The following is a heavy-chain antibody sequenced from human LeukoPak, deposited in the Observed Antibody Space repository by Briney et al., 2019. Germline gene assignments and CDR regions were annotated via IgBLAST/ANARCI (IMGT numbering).Heavy chain of an antibody. V-gene: IGHV3-48*01. J-gene: IGHJ4*02. CDR1: GFTFSSYS. CDR3: ATYYDFWSGYSRSYYFDY. Sequence: GGSLRLSCAAAGFTFSSYSMNWVRQAPGKGLEWVSYISSSSSTIYYADSVKGRFTISRDNAKNSLYLQMNSLRAEDTAVYYCATYYDFWSGYSRSYYFDYWGQGTLVTVSS. D-gene: IGHD3-3*01. CDR2: ISSSSSTI.